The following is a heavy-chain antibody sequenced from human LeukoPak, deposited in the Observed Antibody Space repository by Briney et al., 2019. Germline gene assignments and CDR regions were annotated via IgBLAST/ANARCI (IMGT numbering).Heavy chain of an antibody. D-gene: IGHD2-21*02. V-gene: IGHV3-11*05. CDR3: ARAEGGPATAIY. CDR2: ISTGSSYT. CDR1: GFTFSDYY. Sequence: GGSLRLSCAASGFTFSDYYMSWLRQAPGRGLEWVSYISTGSSYTNYADSVKGRFTISRDNAKNSLYLQMDSRRAEDTALYYCARAEGGPATAIYWGQGTLVTVSS. J-gene: IGHJ4*02.